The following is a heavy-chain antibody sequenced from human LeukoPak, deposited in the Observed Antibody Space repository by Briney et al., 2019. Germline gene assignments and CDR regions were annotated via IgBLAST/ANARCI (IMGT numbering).Heavy chain of an antibody. CDR3: ARDLWFGELYYFDY. CDR1: GYSFTSYL. CDR2: IYPGDSDT. D-gene: IGHD3-10*01. Sequence: GESLKISCKGSGYSFTSYLIGWVRQMPGKGLEWMGIIYPGDSDTRYSPSFQGQVTISADKSISTAYLQRSRLRSDDTAVYYCARDLWFGELYYFDYWGQGTLVTVSS. V-gene: IGHV5-51*01. J-gene: IGHJ4*02.